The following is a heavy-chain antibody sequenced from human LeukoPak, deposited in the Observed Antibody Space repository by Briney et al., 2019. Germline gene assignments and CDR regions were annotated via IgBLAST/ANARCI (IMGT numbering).Heavy chain of an antibody. Sequence: SETLSLTYAVSGYSISSGYYWGWIRQPPGKGLEWIGSIYHSGSTYYNPSLKSRVTISVDTSKNQFSLKLSSVTAADTAVYYCARHSKWELLLFDYWGQGTLVTVSS. V-gene: IGHV4-38-2*01. J-gene: IGHJ4*02. CDR3: ARHSKWELLLFDY. CDR2: IYHSGST. D-gene: IGHD1-26*01. CDR1: GYSISSGYY.